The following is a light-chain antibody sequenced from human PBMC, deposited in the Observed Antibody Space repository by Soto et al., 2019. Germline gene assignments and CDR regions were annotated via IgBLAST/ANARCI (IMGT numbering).Light chain of an antibody. CDR3: MQTLQSPPT. CDR2: FGS. V-gene: IGKV2-28*01. J-gene: IGKJ4*01. CDR1: QSLLHSNGHNC. Sequence: VMTQSPLFLSVTPGEPASISCRSGQSLLHSNGHNCLDSYLLKPGQSPQLLIYFGSNRASGVPDRFSGSGSGTDFTLKITRVEAEDVGVYYCMQTLQSPPTFGGGTKVEIK.